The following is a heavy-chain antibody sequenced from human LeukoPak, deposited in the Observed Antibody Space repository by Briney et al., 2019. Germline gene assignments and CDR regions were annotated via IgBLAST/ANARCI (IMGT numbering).Heavy chain of an antibody. J-gene: IGHJ4*02. V-gene: IGHV4-34*01. CDR1: GGSFSGYY. Sequence: SETLSLTCAVYGGSFSGYYWSWIRQPPGKGLEWIGEINHSGSTNYNPSLKSRVTISVDTSKNQFSLKLSSVTAADTAVYYCARGSIAVAGTFDYWGQGTLFTVSS. CDR3: ARGSIAVAGTFDY. D-gene: IGHD6-19*01. CDR2: INHSGST.